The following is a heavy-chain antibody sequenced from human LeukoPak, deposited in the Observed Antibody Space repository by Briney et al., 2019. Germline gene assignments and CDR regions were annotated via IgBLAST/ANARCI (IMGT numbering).Heavy chain of an antibody. CDR2: ISGGGGGT. Sequence: QPGGSLRLSCAASGFIFSNYAMSWVRQAPGKGPEWVSGISGGGGGTYYADSVKGRFTISRANPKNTLYLQMKSLRVDDTAVYYCAKSVEHSNYRKFHDWGQGTLVTVSS. D-gene: IGHD4-11*01. CDR1: GFIFSNYA. CDR3: AKSVEHSNYRKFHD. V-gene: IGHV3-23*01. J-gene: IGHJ4*02.